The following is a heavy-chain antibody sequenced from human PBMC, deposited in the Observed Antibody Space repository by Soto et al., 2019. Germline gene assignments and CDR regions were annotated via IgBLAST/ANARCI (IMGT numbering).Heavy chain of an antibody. D-gene: IGHD1-1*01. CDR3: ARHGGTTGTLYYYYYMDV. CDR1: GGSISSSSYY. J-gene: IGHJ6*03. Sequence: SETLSLTCTVSGGSISSSSYYWGWIRQPPGKGLEWIGSIYYSGSTYYNPSLKSRVTISVDTSKNQFSLKLSSVTAADTAVYYCARHGGTTGTLYYYYYMDVWGKGTTVTSP. V-gene: IGHV4-39*01. CDR2: IYYSGST.